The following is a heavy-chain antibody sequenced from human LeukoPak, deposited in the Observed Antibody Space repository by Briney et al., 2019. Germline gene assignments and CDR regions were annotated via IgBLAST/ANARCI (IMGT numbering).Heavy chain of an antibody. Sequence: SGPTLVNPTQTLTLTCTFSGFSLSTSGMCVSWIRQPPGKALEWLARIDWDDDKYYSTSLKTRLTISKDTSKNQVVLTMTNMDPVDTATYYCARLVEAAAGYYYYYYMDVWGKGTTVTVSS. CDR1: GFSLSTSGMC. V-gene: IGHV2-70*11. CDR3: ARLVEAAAGYYYYYYMDV. CDR2: IDWDDDK. J-gene: IGHJ6*03. D-gene: IGHD6-13*01.